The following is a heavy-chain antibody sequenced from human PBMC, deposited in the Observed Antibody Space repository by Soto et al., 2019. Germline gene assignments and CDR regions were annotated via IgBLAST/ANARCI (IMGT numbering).Heavy chain of an antibody. CDR1: GGTFSSYA. CDR2: IIPIFGTA. V-gene: IGHV1-69*01. D-gene: IGHD2-2*01. CDR3: ARDGVGYCSSTSCPHWFDP. Sequence: QVQLVQSGDEVKKPGSSVKVSCKASGGTFSSYAISWVRQAPGQGLEWMGGIIPIFGTANYAQKFQGRVTITADDSTSTAYMELSSLRSEDTAVYYCARDGVGYCSSTSCPHWFDPWGQGTLVTVSS. J-gene: IGHJ5*02.